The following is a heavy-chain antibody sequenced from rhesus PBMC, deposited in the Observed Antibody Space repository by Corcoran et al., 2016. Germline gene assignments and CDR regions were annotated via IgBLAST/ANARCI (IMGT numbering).Heavy chain of an antibody. V-gene: IGHV3-16*02. CDR1: GFTFSNFW. J-gene: IGHJ4*01. CDR2: NKSKACRGTE. CDR3: TRGGSGWSGYFDY. D-gene: IGHD6S26*01. Sequence: EVQLVESGGGLVQPGGSLRLSCAASGFTFSNFWMSWVRQAPGRGLDLVGRNKSKACRGTEAYADSVKGRFTISKDDSKNTLYLQMNSLKTEDTAVYYCTRGGSGWSGYFDYWGQGVLVTVSS.